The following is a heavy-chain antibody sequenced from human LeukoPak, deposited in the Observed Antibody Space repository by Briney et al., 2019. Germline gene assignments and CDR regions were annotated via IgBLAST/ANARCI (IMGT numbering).Heavy chain of an antibody. V-gene: IGHV3-74*01. CDR1: GFSFSSYW. Sequence: GGSLRLSCAASGFSFSSYWMHWVRQGPGKGLVWVSQINIDGRSTNYADSVRGRFTISRDNAKNTLYLRMNSLRAEDTAVYYCVTDIYGVKDWGQGTLVTVSS. CDR2: INIDGRST. D-gene: IGHD5-18*01. CDR3: VTDIYGVKD. J-gene: IGHJ4*02.